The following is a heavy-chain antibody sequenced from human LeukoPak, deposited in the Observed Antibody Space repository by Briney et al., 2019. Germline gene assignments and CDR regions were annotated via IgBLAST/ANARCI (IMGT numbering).Heavy chain of an antibody. D-gene: IGHD5-18*01. J-gene: IGHJ4*02. CDR2: INPSGGST. V-gene: IGHV1-46*01. CDR1: GYTFTSYY. Sequence: RASVKVSCKASGYTFTSYYMHWVRQAPGQGLEWMGIINPSGGSTSYAQKFQGRVTMTRDMSTSTVYMELSSLRSEDTAVYYCARVSSGYSYGQNFDYWGQGTLVTVSS. CDR3: ARVSSGYSYGQNFDY.